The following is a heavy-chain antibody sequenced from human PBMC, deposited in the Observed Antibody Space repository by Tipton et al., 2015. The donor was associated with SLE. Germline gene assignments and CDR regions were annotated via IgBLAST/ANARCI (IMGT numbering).Heavy chain of an antibody. CDR3: ARGVDY. Sequence: TLSLTCTVSGYSINNGYFWGWIRQPPGKGPEWIATISHSGDTYYDPSLKSRVTISLDTSKNQFSLWLTAVTASDTAVYYCARGVDYWGQGTLVTVSS. J-gene: IGHJ4*02. CDR2: ISHSGDT. V-gene: IGHV4-38-2*02. CDR1: GYSINNGYF.